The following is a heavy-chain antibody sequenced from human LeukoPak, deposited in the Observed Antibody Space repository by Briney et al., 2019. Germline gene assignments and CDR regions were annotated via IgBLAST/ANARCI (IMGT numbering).Heavy chain of an antibody. CDR1: GFTFRSYE. J-gene: IGHJ4*02. Sequence: GGSLRLSCAASGFTFRSYEMNWVRQAPGKGLEWVSYISSSGSTIFYADSVKGRFTISRDNAKNSLYLQMNSLRAEDTAVYYCARDLEYTTSSGDYWGQGTLVTVSS. V-gene: IGHV3-48*03. CDR2: ISSSGSTI. D-gene: IGHD6-6*01. CDR3: ARDLEYTTSSGDY.